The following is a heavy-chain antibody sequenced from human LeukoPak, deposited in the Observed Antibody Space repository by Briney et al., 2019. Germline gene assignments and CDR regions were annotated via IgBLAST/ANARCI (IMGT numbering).Heavy chain of an antibody. J-gene: IGHJ4*02. CDR1: GFTFNTYG. Sequence: GGSLRLSCAASGFTFNTYGMNWVRQAPGKGLEWLSYIGPGPSHTYYADSVRGRFVISRDDAKSSLYLQMSSLRAEDTALYYCVRDSQLVFDYWGQGALVTVSS. D-gene: IGHD6-6*01. CDR2: IGPGPSHT. V-gene: IGHV3-21*01. CDR3: VRDSQLVFDY.